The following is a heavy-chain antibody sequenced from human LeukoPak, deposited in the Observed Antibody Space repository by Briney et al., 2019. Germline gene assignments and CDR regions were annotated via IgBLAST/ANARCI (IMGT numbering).Heavy chain of an antibody. D-gene: IGHD6-19*01. J-gene: IGHJ4*02. CDR3: ARLGVAVAGFDY. V-gene: IGHV4-59*08. Sequence: SETLSLTCTVSGGSISSYYWSWIRQPPGKGLEWIGYIYYSGSTNYNPSLKSRVTISVDTSKNQFSLKLSSVTAADTAVYYCARLGVAVAGFDYWGQGTLVTVSS. CDR2: IYYSGST. CDR1: GGSISSYY.